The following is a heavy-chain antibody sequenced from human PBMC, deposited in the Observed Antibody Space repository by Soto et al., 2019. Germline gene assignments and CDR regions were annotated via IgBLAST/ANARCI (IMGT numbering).Heavy chain of an antibody. CDR2: IRSKANSYAT. J-gene: IGHJ3*02. CDR1: GFTFSGSA. D-gene: IGHD6-25*01. CDR3: TRDEGYSSADDAFDI. Sequence: GGSLRLSCAASGFTFSGSAMHWVRQASGKGLEWVGRIRSKANSYATAYAASVKGRFTISRDDSKNTAYLQMNSLKTEDTAVYYCTRDEGYSSADDAFDIWGQGTMVTVSS. V-gene: IGHV3-73*01.